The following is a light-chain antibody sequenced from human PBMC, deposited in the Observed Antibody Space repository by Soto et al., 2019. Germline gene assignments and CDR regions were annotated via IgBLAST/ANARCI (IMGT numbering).Light chain of an antibody. CDR3: QQYGSSSWT. CDR2: GAS. V-gene: IGKV3-20*01. J-gene: IGKJ1*01. CDR1: QSVSSTY. Sequence: EIVLTQSPGTLSLSPVERATLSCMASQSVSSTYLAWYQQKPGQAPRLLIYGASSRAAGIPDRFSGSGSGTDFTLTISRLEPGDFAVYYCQQYGSSSWTFGQGTKVDIK.